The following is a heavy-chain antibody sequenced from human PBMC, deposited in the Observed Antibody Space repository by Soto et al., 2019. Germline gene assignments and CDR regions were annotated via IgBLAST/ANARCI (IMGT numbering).Heavy chain of an antibody. CDR1: GGSLSNYY. Sequence: QGQLQESCPGLVKPSETLSLTCTVSGGSLSNYYWTWIRQPAGKGLEWIGRIYSSGTTNYNPSLKSRVTMSVDTSKNQFPLKLSSVTAADTALYYCARQTTYSSSWYDYWGHGTLVTVSS. D-gene: IGHD6-13*01. J-gene: IGHJ5*01. CDR3: ARQTTYSSSWYDY. CDR2: IYSSGTT. V-gene: IGHV4-4*07.